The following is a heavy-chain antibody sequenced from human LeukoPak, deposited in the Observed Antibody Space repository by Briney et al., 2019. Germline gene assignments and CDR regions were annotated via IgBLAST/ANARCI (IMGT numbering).Heavy chain of an antibody. D-gene: IGHD2-15*01. J-gene: IGHJ5*02. CDR3: ARRVVAATRNWFDP. CDR1: GYTFTSYA. CDR2: INAGNGNT. Sequence: ASVKVSFKASGYTFTSYAMHWVRQAPGQRGEWMGWINAGNGNTKYSQKFQGRVTITRDTSASTAYMELSSLRSEDTAVYYCARRVVAATRNWFDPWGQGTLVTVSS. V-gene: IGHV1-3*01.